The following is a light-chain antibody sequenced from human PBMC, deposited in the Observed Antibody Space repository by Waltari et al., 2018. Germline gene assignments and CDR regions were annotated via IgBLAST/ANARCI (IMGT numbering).Light chain of an antibody. CDR1: NRDIGSYTL. V-gene: IGLV2-23*02. CDR2: EVT. Sequence: QSALTQSASVLGSPGQSITTSCTGTNRDIGSYTLVTWYQQPPGRATKPVIHEVTKRHSRISDRGSGPKSGNMASLTISGLQAEDEADYYCSSYASRTSFARFGGGTKLTVL. J-gene: IGLJ2*01. CDR3: SSYASRTSFAR.